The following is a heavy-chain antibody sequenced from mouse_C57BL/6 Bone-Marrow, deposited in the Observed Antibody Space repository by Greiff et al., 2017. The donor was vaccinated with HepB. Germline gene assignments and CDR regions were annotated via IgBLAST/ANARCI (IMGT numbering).Heavy chain of an antibody. J-gene: IGHJ3*01. CDR2: ISNGGGST. CDR3: ARQRDYYGSSSFPY. V-gene: IGHV5-12*01. Sequence: EVKVVESGGGLVQPGGSLKLSCAASGFTFSDYYMYWVRQTPEKRLEWVAYISNGGGSTYYPDTVKGRFTISRDNAKNTLYLQMSRLKSEDTAMYYCARQRDYYGSSSFPYWGQGTLVTVSA. D-gene: IGHD1-1*01. CDR1: GFTFSDYY.